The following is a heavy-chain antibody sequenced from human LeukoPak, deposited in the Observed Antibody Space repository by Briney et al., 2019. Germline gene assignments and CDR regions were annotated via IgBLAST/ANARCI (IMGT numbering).Heavy chain of an antibody. CDR1: GYSFTDYY. D-gene: IGHD3-22*01. Sequence: ASVKVSCKASGYSFTDYYIHWVRQVPGQGLEWMGWINPNSGGTNYAQKFQGRVTMTRDTSISTAYMELSRLRSDDTAVYYCARAGVWDYSDSSGYHNGAFDIWGQGTMVTVSS. CDR2: INPNSGGT. V-gene: IGHV1-2*02. CDR3: ARAGVWDYSDSSGYHNGAFDI. J-gene: IGHJ3*02.